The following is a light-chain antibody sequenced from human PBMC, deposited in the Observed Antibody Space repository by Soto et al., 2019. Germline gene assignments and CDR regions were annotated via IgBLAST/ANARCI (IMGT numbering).Light chain of an antibody. CDR2: AAS. V-gene: IGKV1-39*01. CDR1: EDIISY. J-gene: IGKJ1*01. CDR3: QQSYSSPQT. Sequence: QLPQSPSSLSAPVGDRVTIPCRASEDIISYLVWYQQKPGNAPKNLIYAASTLQSGVPSRFSGSGSGTDFTLTISSLQPEDFATFYCQQSYSSPQTFGQGTKVDIK.